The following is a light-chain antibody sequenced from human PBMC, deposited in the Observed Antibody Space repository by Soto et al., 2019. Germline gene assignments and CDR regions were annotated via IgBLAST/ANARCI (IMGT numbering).Light chain of an antibody. Sequence: DIQMTQSPSTLSASVGDRVTITCRASQSISSWLAWYQQKPGKAPKLLIYEASNLESGVPSRFSGSGYGTEFTLTISSLQPDDFATYYCQQYNNYPWTFGQGTKVDIK. CDR1: QSISSW. CDR3: QQYNNYPWT. J-gene: IGKJ1*01. V-gene: IGKV1-5*03. CDR2: EAS.